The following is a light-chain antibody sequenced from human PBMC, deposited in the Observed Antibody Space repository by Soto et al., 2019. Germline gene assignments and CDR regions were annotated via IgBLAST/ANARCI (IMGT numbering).Light chain of an antibody. CDR2: SAS. J-gene: IGKJ2*01. CDR1: QDINVY. V-gene: IGKV1-39*01. CDR3: QHGYVAPYN. Sequence: DIQMTPSPSSVSASIGDTVTITCRASQDINVYLNWYQQKPGEVPKLLIYSASSLHSGVPSRFTGSGSETDFTLTIRSLQPEDFATYYCQHGYVAPYNFGQGTKVDIK.